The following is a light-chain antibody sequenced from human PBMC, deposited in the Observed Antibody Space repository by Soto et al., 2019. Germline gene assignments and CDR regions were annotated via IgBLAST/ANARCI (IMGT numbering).Light chain of an antibody. V-gene: IGLV2-11*01. CDR1: STDVGGYNY. CDR2: DVS. CDR3: CSYAGRDPFYF. J-gene: IGLJ1*01. Sequence: QSVLTQPRSVSGSPGQSVTISCTGTSTDVGGYNYVSWYQQHPGKVPKLMLYDVSKRPSGVPDRFSGSKSGNTASLTISGFQAEDEAVFYCCSYAGRDPFYFFGSGTKATVL.